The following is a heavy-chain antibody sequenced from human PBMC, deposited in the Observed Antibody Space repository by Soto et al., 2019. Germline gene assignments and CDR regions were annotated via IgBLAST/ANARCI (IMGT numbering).Heavy chain of an antibody. V-gene: IGHV3-23*01. Sequence: WGSLRLSCAASGFTFSNYAMSWVRQAPGKGLEWVSGISGSGSRSYYAGSVKGRFTISRDNSKNTLYLQMNSLRAEDTAVYYCAKARDYDEFSFDYWGQGTLVTVSS. CDR3: AKARDYDEFSFDY. CDR1: GFTFSNYA. CDR2: ISGSGSRS. J-gene: IGHJ4*02. D-gene: IGHD4-17*01.